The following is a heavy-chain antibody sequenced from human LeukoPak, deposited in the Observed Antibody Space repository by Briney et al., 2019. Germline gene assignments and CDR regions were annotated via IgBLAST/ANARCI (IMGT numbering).Heavy chain of an antibody. CDR3: ARDPFHDYPWEDLGYMDV. CDR2: ISSSGSTI. D-gene: IGHD4-11*01. CDR1: GFTFSSYE. Sequence: QPGGSLRLSCAASGFTFSSYEMNWVRQAPGKGLEWVSCISSSGSTIYYADSVKGRFTISRDNAKNSLYLQMNSLRAEDTAVYYCARDPFHDYPWEDLGYMDVWGKGTTVTVSS. J-gene: IGHJ6*03. V-gene: IGHV3-48*03.